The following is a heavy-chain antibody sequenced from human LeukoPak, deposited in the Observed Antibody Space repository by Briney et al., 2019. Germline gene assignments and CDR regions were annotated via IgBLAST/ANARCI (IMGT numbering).Heavy chain of an antibody. J-gene: IGHJ3*02. CDR1: GFTVSSNY. CDR3: ARFPLVGATGAFDI. Sequence: GGSLRLSCAASGFTVSSNYMSWVRQAPGKGLEWVSVIYSGGSTYYADSVKGRFTISRDNSKNTLYLQMNSLRAEDTAVYYCARFPLVGATGAFDIWGQGTMVTVSS. CDR2: IYSGGST. V-gene: IGHV3-53*01. D-gene: IGHD1-26*01.